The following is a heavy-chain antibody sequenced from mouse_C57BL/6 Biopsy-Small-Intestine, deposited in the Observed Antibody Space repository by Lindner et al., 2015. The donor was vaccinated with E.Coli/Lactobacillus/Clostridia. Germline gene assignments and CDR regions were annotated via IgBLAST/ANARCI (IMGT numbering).Heavy chain of an antibody. V-gene: IGHV1-84*02. J-gene: IGHJ4*01. CDR3: ARDKIPITGSHSNWFDP. CDR2: INAGHGNT. Sequence: SVKVSCKASGYTFSSHALHWVRQAPGQRLEWMGWINAGHGNTKYSQKFQGRVTMTRDTSANTAYMELSSLRSEDTAVYYCARDKIPITGSHSNWFDPWGQGTLVTVSS. CDR1: GYTFSSHA. D-gene: IGHD4-1*01.